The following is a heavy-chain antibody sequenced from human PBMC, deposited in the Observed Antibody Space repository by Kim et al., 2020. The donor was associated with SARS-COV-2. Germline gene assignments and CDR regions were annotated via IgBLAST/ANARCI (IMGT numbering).Heavy chain of an antibody. CDR3: ARYCRGGSCYAYYYYGM. J-gene: IGHJ6*01. Sequence: GGSLRLSCAASGFTFSSYWMHWVHQAPGKGLLWVSGINSDGSGTSYADSVKGRFTISRDNAKNTLYLQMNSLRAEDTAVYYCARYCRGGSCYAYYYYGM. D-gene: IGHD2-15*01. CDR1: GFTFSSYW. V-gene: IGHV3-74*01. CDR2: INSDGSGT.